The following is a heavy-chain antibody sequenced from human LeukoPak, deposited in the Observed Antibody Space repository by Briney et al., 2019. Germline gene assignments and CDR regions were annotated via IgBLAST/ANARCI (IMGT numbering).Heavy chain of an antibody. V-gene: IGHV3-48*03. CDR3: ARVPVVTRAIDY. D-gene: IGHD4-23*01. CDR2: ISTSGSTI. Sequence: GGSLRLSCAASGFTFSSYEMNWVRQAPGKGLEWVSYISTSGSTIYYADSVEGRFTISRDNAKNSLFLQMNSLRAEDMAVYYCARVPVVTRAIDYWGQGTLSPSPQ. J-gene: IGHJ4*02. CDR1: GFTFSSYE.